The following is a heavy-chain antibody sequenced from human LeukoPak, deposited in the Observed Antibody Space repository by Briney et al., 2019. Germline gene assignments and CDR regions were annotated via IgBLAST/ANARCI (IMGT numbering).Heavy chain of an antibody. D-gene: IGHD3-22*01. CDR2: ISGYNGYT. J-gene: IGHJ4*02. Sequence: ASVKVSCKASGYTFKTYGISWVRQAPGQGLEWMGWISGYNGYTHYAQRLQGRVTMTTDTSTSTAYMELRSLISDDTAVYYCARGSPSRYHYDSSGYYGGYFDYWGQGALVTVSS. CDR3: ARGSPSRYHYDSSGYYGGYFDY. CDR1: GYTFKTYG. V-gene: IGHV1-18*01.